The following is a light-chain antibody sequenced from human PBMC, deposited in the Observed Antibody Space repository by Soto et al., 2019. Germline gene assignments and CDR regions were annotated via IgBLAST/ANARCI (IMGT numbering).Light chain of an antibody. CDR2: KSS. Sequence: DIQMTQSPSTLSASVGDRVTITCRASQSIGTWLAWYQQKPGKAPNLLIYKSSSLESGVPSRFSGSGSGTEFTLTISSLQPDDFATYYCQQYNNYPLTFGGGTKVDIK. CDR3: QQYNNYPLT. V-gene: IGKV1-5*03. J-gene: IGKJ4*01. CDR1: QSIGTW.